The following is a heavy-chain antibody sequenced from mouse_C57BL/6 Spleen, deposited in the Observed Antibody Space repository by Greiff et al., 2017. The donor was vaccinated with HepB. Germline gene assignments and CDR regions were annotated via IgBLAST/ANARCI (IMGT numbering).Heavy chain of an antibody. Sequence: QVQLKQPGAELVKPGASVKVSCKASGYTFTSYWMHWVKQRPGQGLEWIGRIHPSDSDTNYNQKFKGKATLTVDKSSSTAYMQLSSLTSEDSAVYYCAIRKIEEGNAMDYWGQGTSVTVSS. CDR1: GYTFTSYW. CDR2: IHPSDSDT. V-gene: IGHV1-74*01. CDR3: AIRKIEEGNAMDY. J-gene: IGHJ4*01.